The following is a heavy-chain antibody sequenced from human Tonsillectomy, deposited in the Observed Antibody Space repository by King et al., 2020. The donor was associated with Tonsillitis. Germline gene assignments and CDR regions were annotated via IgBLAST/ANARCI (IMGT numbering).Heavy chain of an antibody. Sequence: LVQSGAEVKKPGESLKISCKGSGYTFSGYWIGWVRQMPGKGLEWMGIIYPDNSDTRYSPSFQGQVTISGDKSISTAYLQWSSLKASDTAMYYCARLSGDCSKNNCHFRFHWFDPWGQGTLVTVSS. CDR2: IYPDNSDT. V-gene: IGHV5-51*01. CDR1: GYTFSGYW. J-gene: IGHJ5*02. CDR3: ARLSGDCSKNNCHFRFHWFDP. D-gene: IGHD1-1*01.